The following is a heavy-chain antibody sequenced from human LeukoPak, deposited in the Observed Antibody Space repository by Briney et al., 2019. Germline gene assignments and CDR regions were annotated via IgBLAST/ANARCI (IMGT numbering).Heavy chain of an antibody. CDR3: ARGGWFGETNYAFDI. Sequence: GGSLRLSCAASGFSFSTHWMSWFRQAPGKGLEWVALIKKDGSDKHYVDSVKGRFTISRDNAKNSLYLQMNSLRSDDTAVYYCARGGWFGETNYAFDIWGQGTMVTVSS. V-gene: IGHV3-7*03. J-gene: IGHJ3*02. D-gene: IGHD3-10*01. CDR2: IKKDGSDK. CDR1: GFSFSTHW.